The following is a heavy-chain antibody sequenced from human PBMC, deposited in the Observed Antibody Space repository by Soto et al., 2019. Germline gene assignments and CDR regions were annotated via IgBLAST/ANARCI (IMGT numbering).Heavy chain of an antibody. Sequence: LRLSCRASGFTFGDYTLSWVRQAPGKGLEWVGFIRSKAYGGTTEYAASVKGRFTISRDDSKSIAYLQMNSLKTEDTAVYYCSREDEYYYDSSATYYNMDVWGQGTTVTVSS. V-gene: IGHV3-49*04. J-gene: IGHJ6*02. CDR1: GFTFGDYT. CDR2: IRSKAYGGTT. CDR3: SREDEYYYDSSATYYNMDV. D-gene: IGHD3-22*01.